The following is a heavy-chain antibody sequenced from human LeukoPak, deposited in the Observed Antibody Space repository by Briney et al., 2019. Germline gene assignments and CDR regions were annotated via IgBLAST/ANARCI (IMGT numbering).Heavy chain of an antibody. Sequence: EASVKVSCKASGYTFTSYAMHWVRQAPGQRLEWMGWINAGNGNTKYSQKFQGRVTITRDTSASTAYMELSSLRSEDTAVYYCARDPNYDILTGPDYWGQGTLVTVSS. D-gene: IGHD3-9*01. V-gene: IGHV1-3*01. CDR1: GYTFTSYA. CDR3: ARDPNYDILTGPDY. CDR2: INAGNGNT. J-gene: IGHJ4*02.